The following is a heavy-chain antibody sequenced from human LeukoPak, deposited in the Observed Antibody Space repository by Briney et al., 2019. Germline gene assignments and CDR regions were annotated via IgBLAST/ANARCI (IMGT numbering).Heavy chain of an antibody. CDR2: IYYSGST. CDR1: GGSISSYY. J-gene: IGHJ4*02. CDR3: ARAPGASGYDSPPADFDY. V-gene: IGHV4-59*01. D-gene: IGHD5-12*01. Sequence: SETLSLTCTVPGGSISSYYWSWIRQPPGKGLEWMGYIYYSGSTNYNPSLKSRVTISVDTSKNQLSLKLSSVTAADTSVYYCARAPGASGYDSPPADFDYWGQGTLVTVSS.